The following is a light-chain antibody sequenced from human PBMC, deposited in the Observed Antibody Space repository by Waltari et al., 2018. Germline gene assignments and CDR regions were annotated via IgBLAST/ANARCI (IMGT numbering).Light chain of an antibody. V-gene: IGKV3-11*02. CDR1: QSVSSY. CDR2: DAS. Sequence: EIVLTLSPANLSLSPEGRATLSCRASQSVSSYLAWYQQKPGQAPRHLICDASNRCTGIPARFSGSGAESDFIITISSLEPEDFAVYYCQQRSNWLPLTFGGGTKVESK. CDR3: QQRSNWLPLT. J-gene: IGKJ4*01.